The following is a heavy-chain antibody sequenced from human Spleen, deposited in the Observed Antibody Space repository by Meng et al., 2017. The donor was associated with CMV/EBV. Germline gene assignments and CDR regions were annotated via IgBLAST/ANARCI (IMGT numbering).Heavy chain of an antibody. CDR3: ARDAPVITPHHDAFDV. CDR2: IGTGGDT. J-gene: IGHJ3*01. Sequence: GESLKISCAASGFAFSSYALHWVRRAPGKGLEWVSAIGTGGDTYYADSVMGRFTISRDNAKKSLYLHMNSLIAEDMAVYYCARDAPVITPHHDAFDVWGQGTMVTVSS. D-gene: IGHD4-23*01. CDR1: GFAFSSYA. V-gene: IGHV3-47*01.